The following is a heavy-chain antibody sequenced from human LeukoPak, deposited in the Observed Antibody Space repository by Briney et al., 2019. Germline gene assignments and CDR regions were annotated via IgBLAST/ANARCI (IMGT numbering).Heavy chain of an antibody. CDR2: INWNGGST. D-gene: IGHD3-22*01. V-gene: IGHV3-20*01. CDR1: GFTFDDYG. J-gene: IGHJ4*02. CDR3: ARVNYYDSSGYYDY. Sequence: GGSLRLSCAASGFTFDDYGMSWVRQAPGKGLEWVSGINWNGGSTGYADSVKGRFTISRDNAKNSLYLQMNSLRAEDTALYHCARVNYYDSSGYYDYWGQGTLVTVSS.